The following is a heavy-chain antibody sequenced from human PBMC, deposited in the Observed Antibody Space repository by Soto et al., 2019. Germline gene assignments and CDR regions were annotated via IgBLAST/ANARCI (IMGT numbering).Heavy chain of an antibody. CDR1: GYTFTRYA. D-gene: IGHD3-3*01. Sequence: QVQLVQSGAEVKKPGASVKVSCKASGYTFTRYAINWVRQATGQGPEWMGWMNPNRGNTGYAQKCQGRVTMTRNTSISTGDMELSSLRSEDPALYYCARCASFFDVWSGYYENYYYYGMDVWGQGTTVTVSS. J-gene: IGHJ6*01. V-gene: IGHV1-8*01. CDR2: MNPNRGNT. CDR3: ARCASFFDVWSGYYENYYYYGMDV.